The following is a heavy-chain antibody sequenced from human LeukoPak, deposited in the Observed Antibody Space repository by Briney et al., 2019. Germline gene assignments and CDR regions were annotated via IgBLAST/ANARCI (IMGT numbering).Heavy chain of an antibody. CDR1: GYTFTSYG. CDR3: ARAFKSGYSSGWQDTIDY. V-gene: IGHV1-2*02. J-gene: IGHJ4*02. CDR2: INPNSGGT. D-gene: IGHD6-19*01. Sequence: ASVKVSCKASGYTFTSYGFTWVRQPPGQGLEWMGWINPNSGGTNYAQKFQGRVTMTRDTSISTAYMELSRLRSDDTAVYYCARAFKSGYSSGWQDTIDYWGQGTLVTVSS.